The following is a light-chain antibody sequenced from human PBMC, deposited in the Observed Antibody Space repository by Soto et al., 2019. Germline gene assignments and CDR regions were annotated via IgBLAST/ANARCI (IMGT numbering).Light chain of an antibody. CDR2: AAS. CDR1: QSISSY. Sequence: DIQMTQSPSSLSASVGDRVTITCRASQSISSYLNWYQQKPGKAPKLLIYAASSLQSGVPSRCSGSGSGTDFTLTISSLQPEDFATYYCQQSYSTPYTFGQGTKVDIK. J-gene: IGKJ2*01. CDR3: QQSYSTPYT. V-gene: IGKV1-39*01.